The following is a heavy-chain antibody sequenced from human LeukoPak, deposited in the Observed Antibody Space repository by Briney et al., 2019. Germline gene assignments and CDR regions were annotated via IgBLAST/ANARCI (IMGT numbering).Heavy chain of an antibody. CDR1: GGSISSSSYY. D-gene: IGHD2-8*01. CDR2: IYYSGTT. CDR3: ARQYSNGLWAFDY. V-gene: IGHV4-39*01. Sequence: PSESLSLTCAVSGGSISSSSYYWGWIRQPPGKGLEWIGTIYYSGTTYYNPSLKSRLTIFVDTSNNQFSMRLASVTAADTALYYCARQYSNGLWAFDYWGQGALVTVSS. J-gene: IGHJ4*02.